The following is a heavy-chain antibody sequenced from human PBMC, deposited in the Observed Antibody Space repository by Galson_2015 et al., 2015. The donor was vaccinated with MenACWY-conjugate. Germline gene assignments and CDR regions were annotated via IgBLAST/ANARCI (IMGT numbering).Heavy chain of an antibody. D-gene: IGHD1-26*01. CDR1: GDSVSRDSAT. Sequence: CAISGDSVSRDSATWNWIRRSPSRGLEWLGRTYYSSKWSIDYAISVKSRITINSDTSENQFSLQLNSVTPEDTAVYFCARGARGAGSLHRAAFDIWGQGTMVTVSS. CDR3: ARGARGAGSLHRAAFDI. J-gene: IGHJ3*02. V-gene: IGHV6-1*01. CDR2: TYYSSKWSI.